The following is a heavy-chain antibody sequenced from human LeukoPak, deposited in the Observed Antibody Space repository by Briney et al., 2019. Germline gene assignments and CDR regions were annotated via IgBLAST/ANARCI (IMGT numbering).Heavy chain of an antibody. D-gene: IGHD2-8*01. Sequence: SETLSLTCTVSSGSISGDTSYWGWLRQPPGKGLEWIASIYYTGSPYYSPSLRSRVTISVDTSKNQFFLKLNSLTAADTAVYYCARHVPPPGNGMDYWGQGTLVAVSS. CDR1: SGSISGDTSY. CDR2: IYYTGSP. J-gene: IGHJ4*02. CDR3: ARHVPPPGNGMDY. V-gene: IGHV4-39*01.